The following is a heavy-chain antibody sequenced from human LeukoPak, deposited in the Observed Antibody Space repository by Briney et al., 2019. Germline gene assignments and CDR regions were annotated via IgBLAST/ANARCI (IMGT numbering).Heavy chain of an antibody. J-gene: IGHJ5*02. Sequence: ASVKVSCKASGYTFTSYAMHWVRQAPGQRLEWMGRINAGNGNTKYSQEFQGRVTITRDTSASTAYMELSSLRSEDTAVYYCAREILVRGGDKFDPWGQGTLVTVSS. V-gene: IGHV1-3*03. D-gene: IGHD3-10*01. CDR3: AREILVRGGDKFDP. CDR1: GYTFTSYA. CDR2: INAGNGNT.